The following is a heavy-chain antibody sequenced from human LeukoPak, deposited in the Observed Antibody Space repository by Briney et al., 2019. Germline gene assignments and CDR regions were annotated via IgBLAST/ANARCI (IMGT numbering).Heavy chain of an antibody. CDR2: IYYSGST. V-gene: IGHV4-39*07. CDR1: GGSISSSSYY. CDR3: ARVQEYYYDSSGYQIDY. J-gene: IGHJ4*02. D-gene: IGHD3-22*01. Sequence: SETLSLTCTVSGGSISSSSYYWGWIRQPPGKGLEWIGSIYYSGSTYYNPSLKSRVTISVDTSKNQFSLKLSSVTAADTAVYYCARVQEYYYDSSGYQIDYWGQGTLVTVSS.